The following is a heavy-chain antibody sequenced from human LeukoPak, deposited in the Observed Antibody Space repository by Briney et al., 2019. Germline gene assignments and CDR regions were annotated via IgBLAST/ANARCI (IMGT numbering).Heavy chain of an antibody. CDR2: FIPILGTA. Sequence: ASVKVSCKASGGTFSSYAISWVRQAPGQGLVWMGVFIPILGTANCTQKFQGRVTITADISTNTVYMELSSLRSEDTAVYFCAGIPVFGVVLHQEPVWGKGTTVTVSS. CDR3: AGIPVFGVVLHQEPV. D-gene: IGHD3-3*01. J-gene: IGHJ6*04. CDR1: GGTFSSYA. V-gene: IGHV1-69*10.